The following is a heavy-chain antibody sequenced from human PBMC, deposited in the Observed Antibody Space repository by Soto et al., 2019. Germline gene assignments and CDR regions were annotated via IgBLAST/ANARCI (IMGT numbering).Heavy chain of an antibody. J-gene: IGHJ4*02. Sequence: QVHLQQWGAGLLKPSETLSLTCAVNGGSLTGYYWSWIRQPPGKGLEWIGEIKDGGVTNYSPSLKGRVTMSADTSKTQPSLKLHSVTAAGTAVYYCARGQEGIVATHWDQGTLVTVSS. V-gene: IGHV4-34*01. CDR2: IKDGGVT. D-gene: IGHD5-12*01. CDR3: ARGQEGIVATH. CDR1: GGSLTGYY.